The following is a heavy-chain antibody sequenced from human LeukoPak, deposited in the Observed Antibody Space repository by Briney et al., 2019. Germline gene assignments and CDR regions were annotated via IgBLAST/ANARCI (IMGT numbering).Heavy chain of an antibody. D-gene: IGHD5-24*01. CDR3: ARDAQILEIDY. Sequence: GGSLRLSCAASGFTFSDYYMSWVRQAPGKGLEWVSYISSSGSTIYYADSVKGRFTISRDNAKNSLYLQMNSLRAEDTAVYYCARDAQILEIDYWGQGTLVTVSS. CDR1: GFTFSDYY. CDR2: ISSSGSTI. J-gene: IGHJ4*02. V-gene: IGHV3-11*01.